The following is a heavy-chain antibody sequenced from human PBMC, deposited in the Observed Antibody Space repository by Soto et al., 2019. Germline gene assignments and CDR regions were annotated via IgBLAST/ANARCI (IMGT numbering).Heavy chain of an antibody. D-gene: IGHD2-21*01. CDR3: VRAPLDYYSADYFDN. Sequence: QVQLVQSGAEVKRPGASVKVSCKASGYTFTENDINWVRQATGQGLEWMGWMNPNSGNTGYAQKFQSRVTMTRDNSITTAYMELSSLRPDDTAVYFCVRAPLDYYSADYFDNWGQGTLVTVSS. CDR1: GYTFTEND. J-gene: IGHJ4*02. V-gene: IGHV1-8*01. CDR2: MNPNSGNT.